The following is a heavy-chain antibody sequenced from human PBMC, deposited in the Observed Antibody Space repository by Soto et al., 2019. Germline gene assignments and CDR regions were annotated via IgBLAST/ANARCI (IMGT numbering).Heavy chain of an antibody. CDR1: GATISSGGFY. CDR2: IYYTGST. V-gene: IGHV4-30-4*01. Sequence: SETLSLTCTVSGATISSGGFYWSWIRQRPGKGLEWIGHIYYTGSTYYNPSLKSRVTISVDRSKNQFSLKLSSVTAADTAFFYCARVGYYDSSGVGGMDVWGQGTTVTVSS. J-gene: IGHJ6*02. D-gene: IGHD3-22*01. CDR3: ARVGYYDSSGVGGMDV.